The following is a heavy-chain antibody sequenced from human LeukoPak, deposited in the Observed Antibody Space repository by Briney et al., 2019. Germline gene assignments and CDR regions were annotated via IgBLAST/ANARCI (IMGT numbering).Heavy chain of an antibody. J-gene: IGHJ6*03. CDR2: IYTSGST. V-gene: IGHV4-4*07. D-gene: IGHD3-3*01. CDR3: ARAAYDFWSGYSPGYYYYYMDV. CDR1: GGSISSYY. Sequence: SETLSLTCTVSGGSISSYYWSWIRQPAGKGLEWIGRIYTSGSTNYNPSLKSRVTMSVDTSKNQFSLKLSSVTAADTAVYYCARAAYDFWSGYSPGYYYYYMDVWGKGTTVTVSS.